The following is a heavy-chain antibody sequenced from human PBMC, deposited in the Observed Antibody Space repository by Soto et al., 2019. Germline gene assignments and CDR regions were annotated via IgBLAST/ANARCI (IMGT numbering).Heavy chain of an antibody. CDR3: AGGLFRNYDFWSGYGFDP. CDR2: MNPNSGNT. D-gene: IGHD3-3*01. Sequence: ASVKVSCKASGYTFTSYDINWVRQATGQGLEWMGWMNPNSGNTGYAQKFQGRVTMTRNTSISTAYMELSSLRSEDTAVYYCAGGLFRNYDFWSGYGFDPWGQGTLVTVSS. J-gene: IGHJ5*02. V-gene: IGHV1-8*01. CDR1: GYTFTSYD.